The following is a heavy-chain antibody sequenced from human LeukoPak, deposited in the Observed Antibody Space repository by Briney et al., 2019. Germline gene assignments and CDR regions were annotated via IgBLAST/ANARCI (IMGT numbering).Heavy chain of an antibody. CDR2: ISGGGGST. V-gene: IGHV3-23*01. CDR1: GFTFSSNA. D-gene: IGHD2-15*01. J-gene: IGHJ6*03. CDR3: AKNGDRGAYCSGGSCYPYYYYYMDV. Sequence: GGSLTLSCAASGFTFSSNAMSWDRQAPGKGREWVAAISGGGGSTYYADSVTGRFTIYRYNSKNTLYLQMNSLRAEDTAVYYCAKNGDRGAYCSGGSCYPYYYYYMDVWGKGTTVTISS.